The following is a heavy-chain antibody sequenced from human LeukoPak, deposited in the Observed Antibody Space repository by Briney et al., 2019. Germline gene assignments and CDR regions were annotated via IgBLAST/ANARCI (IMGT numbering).Heavy chain of an antibody. D-gene: IGHD4-17*01. CDR3: AIRPVTTPGGYYYGMDV. CDR1: GGSFSGYY. Sequence: SETLSLTCAVYGGSFSGYYWSWIRQPPGKGLEWIGEINHSGSTNYNPSLKSRVTISVDTSKNQFSLKLSSVTAADTAVYYCAIRPVTTPGGYYYGMDVWGQGTTVPVSS. J-gene: IGHJ6*02. CDR2: INHSGST. V-gene: IGHV4-34*01.